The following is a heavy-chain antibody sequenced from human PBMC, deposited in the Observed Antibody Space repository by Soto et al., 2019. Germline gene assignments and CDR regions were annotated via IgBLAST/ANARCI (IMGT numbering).Heavy chain of an antibody. CDR3: ARRRTDCSSTSCYYYYGMDV. Sequence: QVQLVQSGAEVKKPGSSVKVSCKASGGTFSSYAISWVRQAPGQALEWMGGIIPIFGTANYAQKFQGRVTITADESTSTAYMELSSLRSEDTAVYYCARRRTDCSSTSCYYYYGMDVWGQGTTVTVSS. CDR2: IIPIFGTA. D-gene: IGHD2-2*01. CDR1: GGTFSSYA. V-gene: IGHV1-69*01. J-gene: IGHJ6*02.